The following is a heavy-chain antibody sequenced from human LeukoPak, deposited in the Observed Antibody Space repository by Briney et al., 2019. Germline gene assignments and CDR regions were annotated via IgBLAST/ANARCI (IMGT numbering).Heavy chain of an antibody. CDR1: GGSIRSYY. V-gene: IGHV4-59*01. CDR3: ATYSSGSYYWSFDL. J-gene: IGHJ2*01. Sequence: LETLSLTCTVSGGSIRSYYWSWIRQPPGKGLEWIGYIYYSGITNYNPSLKSRVTISVDTSKNQFSLKLSSVTAADTAVYYCATYSSGSYYWSFDLWGRGTLVTVSS. CDR2: IYYSGIT. D-gene: IGHD3-22*01.